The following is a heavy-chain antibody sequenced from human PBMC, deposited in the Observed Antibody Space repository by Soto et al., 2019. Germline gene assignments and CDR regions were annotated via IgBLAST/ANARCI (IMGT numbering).Heavy chain of an antibody. J-gene: IGHJ6*02. CDR2: IYTGDSDT. Sequence: PGESLKISCKGSGYTFTDYWIGWVRQLPGKGLEWMGFIYTGDSDTRYSPSFQGHVTITVDKSTSTAYLQWNTLKASDTAMYYGAIYISNFRYYSDPIDVWGQRTSDPGSS. CDR3: AIYISNFRYYSDPIDV. V-gene: IGHV5-51*01. D-gene: IGHD1-26*01. CDR1: GYTFTDYW.